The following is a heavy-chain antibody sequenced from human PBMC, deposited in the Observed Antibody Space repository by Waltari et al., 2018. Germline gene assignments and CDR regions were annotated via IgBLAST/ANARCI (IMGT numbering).Heavy chain of an antibody. CDR2: ITGSGGST. CDR3: AKVGDSGYAYAYYDH. Sequence: EVQVLESGGGLVQPGGSLRLSGAPSGFTFRRYGMTWVRQPPGKGLEWVSGITGSGGSTYYADSVKGRFTISRDNSKNTLYLQMNSLRAEDTAVYYCAKVGDSGYAYAYYDHWGQGTLVTVSS. D-gene: IGHD5-12*01. J-gene: IGHJ4*02. V-gene: IGHV3-23*01. CDR1: GFTFRRYG.